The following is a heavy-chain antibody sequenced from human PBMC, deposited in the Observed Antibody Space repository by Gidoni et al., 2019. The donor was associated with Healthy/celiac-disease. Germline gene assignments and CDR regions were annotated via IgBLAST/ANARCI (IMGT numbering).Heavy chain of an antibody. CDR3: AKDEGYCSSTSCSCFDY. D-gene: IGHD2-2*01. V-gene: IGHV3-23*01. CDR2: IIGSGGST. Sequence: EVQLLESGGGLVHPGGSLRLSCADSGFTFCSYAMSWVRQAPGKGLECVSAIIGSGGSTYYAYSVKCRFTISRDNSKNTLYLQMNSLRAEDTAVYYCAKDEGYCSSTSCSCFDYWGQGTLVTVSS. CDR1: GFTFCSYA. J-gene: IGHJ4*02.